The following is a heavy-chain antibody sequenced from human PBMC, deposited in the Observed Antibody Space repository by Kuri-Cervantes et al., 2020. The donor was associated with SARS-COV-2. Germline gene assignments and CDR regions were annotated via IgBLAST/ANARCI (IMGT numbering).Heavy chain of an antibody. V-gene: IGHV4-39*07. CDR3: ARVDGLGYYYYYMDV. CDR2: IYYSGST. J-gene: IGHJ6*03. CDR1: GGSISSSSYY. D-gene: IGHD3/OR15-3a*01. Sequence: SETLSLTCTVSGGSISSSSYYWGWIRQPPGKGLEWIGSIYYSGSTYYNPPLKSRVTISVDTSKNQFSLKLSSVTAADTAVYYCARVDGLGYYYYYMDVWGKGTTVTVSS.